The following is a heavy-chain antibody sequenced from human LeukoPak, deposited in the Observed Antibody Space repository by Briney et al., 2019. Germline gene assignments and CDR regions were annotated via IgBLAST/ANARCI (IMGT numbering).Heavy chain of an antibody. CDR1: GGSISRYY. D-gene: IGHD2-15*01. V-gene: IGHV4-4*07. J-gene: IGHJ6*02. CDR2: IYTSGST. Sequence: SATLYLTCNASGGSISRYYRSWIRQPPGKGLEWIGRIYTSGSTNYNPSLKSRVTMSVDTSKNQFSLKLSSVTAADTAVYYCASSALGYCSGGSCAAYYYYGMDVWGQGTTVTVSS. CDR3: ASSALGYCSGGSCAAYYYYGMDV.